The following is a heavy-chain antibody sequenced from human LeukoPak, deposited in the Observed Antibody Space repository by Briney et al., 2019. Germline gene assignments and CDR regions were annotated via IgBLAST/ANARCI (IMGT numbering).Heavy chain of an antibody. D-gene: IGHD3-10*01. CDR2: IYDNGST. CDR1: GGSISSSRLY. J-gene: IGHJ4*02. V-gene: IGHV4-39*01. Sequence: PSETVSLTCTVSGGSISSSRLYWGGIRQPPGKGLEGIGSIYDNGSTYYTSSLKSRVTISVDTSKNQFSLKLSSVTAADTAVYSCARLSYYYGSGSYFLIDYWGQGTLVTVSS. CDR3: ARLSYYYGSGSYFLIDY.